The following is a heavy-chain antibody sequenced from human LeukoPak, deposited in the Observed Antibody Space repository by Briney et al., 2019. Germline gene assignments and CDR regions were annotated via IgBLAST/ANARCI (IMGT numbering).Heavy chain of an antibody. CDR1: GFTFSSYG. V-gene: IGHV3-30*03. CDR3: ASPPGTYDSSGYYYFDY. Sequence: GGSLRLSCAASGFTFSSYGVHWVRQAPGKGLEWGAVISYDGSNKYYADSVKGRFTISRDNSKNTLYLQMNSLRAEDTAVYYCASPPGTYDSSGYYYFDYWGQGTLVTVSS. D-gene: IGHD3-22*01. CDR2: ISYDGSNK. J-gene: IGHJ4*02.